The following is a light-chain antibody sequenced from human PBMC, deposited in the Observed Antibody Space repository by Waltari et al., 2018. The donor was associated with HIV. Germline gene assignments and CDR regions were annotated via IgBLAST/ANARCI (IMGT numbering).Light chain of an antibody. CDR1: HLTTSY. CDR3: KTRDRSGNLYV. CDR2: GKN. V-gene: IGLV3-19*01. Sequence: SSELTQDPAVSVALGQTVKITCQGDHLTTSYASWYQQKPGQAPVLVSYGKNRRPSEIPDRFSRSASRNTASLIITGAQAEDEAEYYCKTRDRSGNLYVFGTGTTVTVL. J-gene: IGLJ1*01.